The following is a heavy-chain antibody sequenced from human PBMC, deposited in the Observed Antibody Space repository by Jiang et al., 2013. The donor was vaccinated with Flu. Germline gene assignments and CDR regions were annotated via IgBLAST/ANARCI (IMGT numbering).Heavy chain of an antibody. D-gene: IGHD6-19*01. V-gene: IGHV1-8*01. J-gene: IGHJ6*03. CDR2: MNPNSGNT. CDR3: ASASFKDSSGWYSPPYYYMDV. CDR1: GYTFTSYD. Sequence: SGAEVKKPGASVKVSCKASGYTFTSYDINWVRQATGQGLEWMGWMNPNSGNTGYAQKFQGRVTMTRNTSISTAYMELSSLRSEDTAVYYCASASFKDSSGWYSPPYYYMDVWGKGTTVTVSS.